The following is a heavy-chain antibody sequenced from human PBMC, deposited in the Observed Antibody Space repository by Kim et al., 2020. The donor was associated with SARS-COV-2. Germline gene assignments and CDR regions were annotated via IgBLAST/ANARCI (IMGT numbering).Heavy chain of an antibody. V-gene: IGHV3-7*01. J-gene: IGHJ6*02. CDR2: IKQDGSEK. CDR3: ATEGRMAGTGYYYGMDV. Sequence: GGSLRLSCAASGFTFSTYWMTWVRQAPGRGLEWVANIKQDGSEKTYVDSVKGRFTISRDNAKNSLYRQMYSLRAEDTAVYYCATEGRMAGTGYYYGMDVWGQGTTVTVSS. CDR1: GFTFSTYW. D-gene: IGHD6-19*01.